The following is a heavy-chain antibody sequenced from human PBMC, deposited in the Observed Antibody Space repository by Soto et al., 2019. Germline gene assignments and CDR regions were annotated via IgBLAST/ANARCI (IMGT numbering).Heavy chain of an antibody. Sequence: SETLSLTCSIYSGSFSGDYWSWIRQPPGEGLAWIGEISQSGNTNYSPSLKSRVSISIDTSKKQFSLNLASVSAADTAVYYCARAPKVSGSSQTRPDFWGQGTLVTVSS. D-gene: IGHD6-6*01. CDR3: ARAPKVSGSSQTRPDF. J-gene: IGHJ4*02. CDR1: SGSFSGDY. CDR2: ISQSGNT. V-gene: IGHV4-34*01.